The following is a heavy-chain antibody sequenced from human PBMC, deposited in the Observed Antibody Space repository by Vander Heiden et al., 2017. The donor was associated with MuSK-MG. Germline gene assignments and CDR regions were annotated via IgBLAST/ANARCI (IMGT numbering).Heavy chain of an antibody. CDR3: ARRGYYYDSSGDYTYWYFDL. Sequence: QLQLQESGPGLVKPSETLSLTCTVSGGSISSSSYYWGWIRQPPGKGLEWIGSIYYSGSTYYNPSIKSRVTISVDTSKNQFALKLSSVTAADTAVYYCARRGYYYDSSGDYTYWYFDLWGRGTLVTVSS. CDR2: IYYSGST. J-gene: IGHJ2*01. D-gene: IGHD3-22*01. V-gene: IGHV4-39*01. CDR1: GGSISSSSYY.